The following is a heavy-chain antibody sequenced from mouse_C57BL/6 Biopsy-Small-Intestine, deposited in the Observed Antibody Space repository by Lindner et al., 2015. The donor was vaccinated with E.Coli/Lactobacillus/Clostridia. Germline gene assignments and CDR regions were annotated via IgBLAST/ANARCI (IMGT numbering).Heavy chain of an antibody. J-gene: IGHJ3*01. CDR1: DFAFSNSW. CDR2: IFPGDGDT. CDR3: ARGGGNGFAY. D-gene: IGHD1-1*02. Sequence: VQLQESGAELVRPGASVRISCKASDFAFSNSWMNWVKQRPGKGLEWIGRIFPGDGDTLYNGKFKGKATLTADKSSSTAYIQLSSLTSEDSAVYFCARGGGNGFAYWGQGTLVTVSA. V-gene: IGHV1-82*01.